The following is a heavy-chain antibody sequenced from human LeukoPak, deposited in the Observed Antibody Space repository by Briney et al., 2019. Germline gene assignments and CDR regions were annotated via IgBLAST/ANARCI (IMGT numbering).Heavy chain of an antibody. J-gene: IGHJ3*02. CDR2: IIPILGIA. V-gene: IGHV1-69*04. Sequence: ASVKVSCKASGGTFSSYAISWVRQAPGQGLEWMGRIIPILGIANYAQKFQGRVMITADKSTSTAYMELSSLRSEDTGVYYCARTPLGYCSGGSCNGAFDIWGQGTMVTVSS. CDR1: GGTFSSYA. CDR3: ARTPLGYCSGGSCNGAFDI. D-gene: IGHD2-15*01.